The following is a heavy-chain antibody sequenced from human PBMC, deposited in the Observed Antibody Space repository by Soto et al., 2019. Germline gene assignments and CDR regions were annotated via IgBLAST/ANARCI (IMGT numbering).Heavy chain of an antibody. J-gene: IGHJ6*03. V-gene: IGHV4-34*01. CDR1: GGSFSGYY. CDR2: INHSGST. CDR3: ARDPPGRIGYCSSTSCWKVRHYYYYMDV. Sequence: SETLSLTCAVYGGSFSGYYWSWIRQPPGKGLEWIGEINHSGSTNYNPSLKSRVTISVDTSKNQFSLKLSSVTAADTAVYYCARDPPGRIGYCSSTSCWKVRHYYYYMDVWGKGTTVT. D-gene: IGHD2-2*01.